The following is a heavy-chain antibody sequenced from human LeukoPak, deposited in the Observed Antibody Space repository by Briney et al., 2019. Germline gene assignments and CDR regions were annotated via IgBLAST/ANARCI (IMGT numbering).Heavy chain of an antibody. CDR2: ISATGGST. CDR1: GFTFSSYA. V-gene: IGHV3-23*01. CDR3: GKGRSMFGELSGDY. J-gene: IGHJ4*02. D-gene: IGHD3-10*02. Sequence: GGSLRLSCAASGFTFSSYAMSWVRQAPGKGLEWVSSISATGGSTYYADSVKGRSTISRDNSKNTLYLQMNSLRTEDTAVYYCGKGRSMFGELSGDYWGQGTLVTVSS.